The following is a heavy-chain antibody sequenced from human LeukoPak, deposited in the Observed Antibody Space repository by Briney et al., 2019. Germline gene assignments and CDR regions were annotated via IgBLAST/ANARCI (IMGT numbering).Heavy chain of an antibody. Sequence: SETLSLIYTLSGRSISSYYWSWIRQPPGRGLEWIGYIYYSGSTNYNPSLKSRVTISVDTSKNQFSLKLSSVTAADTAVYYCARDGGSGWSVDYFDYWGQGTLVTVSS. CDR3: ARDGGSGWSVDYFDY. J-gene: IGHJ4*02. V-gene: IGHV4-59*01. CDR2: IYYSGST. D-gene: IGHD6-19*01. CDR1: GRSISSYY.